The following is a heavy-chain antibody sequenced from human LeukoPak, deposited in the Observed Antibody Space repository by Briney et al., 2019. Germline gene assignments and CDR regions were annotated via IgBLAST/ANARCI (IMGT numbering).Heavy chain of an antibody. Sequence: ASVKVSCKASGYTFTSYGISWVRQAPGQGLEWMGWISAYNGNTNYAQKLQGRVTMTTDTSTSTAYMELRSLRSDDTAVYYCARSSGDFWSGYYPSENWFDPWGQGTLVTVSS. CDR3: ARSSGDFWSGYYPSENWFDP. V-gene: IGHV1-18*01. J-gene: IGHJ5*02. CDR2: ISAYNGNT. CDR1: GYTFTSYG. D-gene: IGHD3-3*01.